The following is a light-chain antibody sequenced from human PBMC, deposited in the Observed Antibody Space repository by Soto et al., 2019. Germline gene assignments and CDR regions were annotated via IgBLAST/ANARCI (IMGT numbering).Light chain of an antibody. Sequence: DIQMTQSPSFVSASIGDRVTITCRASQRISAWLAWYQQKPGKAPKLLIYTASTLQSGVPSRFSGRGFGTDFTLTISSLQPEDIATYCCQQANNFNFPSITYGGGTKVEIK. CDR3: QQANNFNFPSIT. V-gene: IGKV1-12*01. J-gene: IGKJ4*01. CDR2: TAS. CDR1: QRISAW.